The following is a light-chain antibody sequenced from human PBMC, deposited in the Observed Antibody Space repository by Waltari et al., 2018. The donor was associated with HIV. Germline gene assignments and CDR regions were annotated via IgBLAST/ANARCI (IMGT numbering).Light chain of an antibody. Sequence: QSVLTQPPSASGTPGQTVTISCSGSTSNIGGNSVNWNQQFPGTAPKLLIHNTNRRPSGVPDRFSVSKSGTSASLAISGLQSDDEADYYCLTWDDTVNGRVFGGGTKLTVL. CDR2: NTN. V-gene: IGLV1-44*01. CDR3: LTWDDTVNGRV. J-gene: IGLJ3*02. CDR1: TSNIGGNS.